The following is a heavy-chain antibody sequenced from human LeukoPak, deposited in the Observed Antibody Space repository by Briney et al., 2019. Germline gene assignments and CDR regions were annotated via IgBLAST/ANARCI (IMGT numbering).Heavy chain of an antibody. CDR1: GGSIRSSYYY. D-gene: IGHD6-6*01. Sequence: SETLSLTCTVSGGSIRSSYYYWGWIRQPPGKGLEWIGSIYDSGSTYYNPSLTSRVTISVDTSKNQFSLKLNSVTAADTAVYYCVVSRSSSFYFDYWGQGTLVTVSS. V-gene: IGHV4-39*01. J-gene: IGHJ4*02. CDR3: VVSRSSSFYFDY. CDR2: IYDSGST.